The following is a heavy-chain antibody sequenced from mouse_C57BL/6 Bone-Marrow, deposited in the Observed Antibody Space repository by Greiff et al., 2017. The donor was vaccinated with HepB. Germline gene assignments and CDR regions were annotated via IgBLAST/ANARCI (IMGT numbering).Heavy chain of an antibody. CDR3: ARGRQLRPLDY. Sequence: EVKLMESGGGLVKPGGSLKLSCAASGFTFSSYAMSWVRQTPEKRLEWVATISDGGSYTYYPDNVKGRFTISRDNAKNNLYLQMSHLKSEDTAMYYCARGRQLRPLDYWGQGTTLTVSS. CDR1: GFTFSSYA. J-gene: IGHJ2*01. V-gene: IGHV5-4*03. D-gene: IGHD3-2*02. CDR2: ISDGGSYT.